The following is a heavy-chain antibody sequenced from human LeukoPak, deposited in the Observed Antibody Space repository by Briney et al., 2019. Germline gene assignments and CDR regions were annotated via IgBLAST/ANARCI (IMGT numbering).Heavy chain of an antibody. CDR2: IWYDGSNK. CDR1: GFTFSSYG. D-gene: IGHD3-22*01. CDR3: ARDPNYYDSSGYYRDAFDI. Sequence: GGSLRLSCAASGFTFSSYGMHWVRQAPGKGLEWVAVIWYDGSNKYYADSVKGRFTISRDNSKNTLYLQMNSLRAEDTAVYYCARDPNYYDSSGYYRDAFDIWGQGTMVTVSS. V-gene: IGHV3-33*01. J-gene: IGHJ3*02.